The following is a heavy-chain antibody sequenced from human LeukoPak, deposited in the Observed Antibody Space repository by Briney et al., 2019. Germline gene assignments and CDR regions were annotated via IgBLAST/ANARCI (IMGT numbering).Heavy chain of an antibody. Sequence: PGGSLRLSCAASGFTFSSYEMNWVRQAPGKGLEWVSYISSSGSTIYYADSVKGRFTISRDNAKNSLYLQMNSPRAEDTAVYYCARDLGVVVPAAMRQHWFDPWGQGTLVTVSS. D-gene: IGHD2-2*01. V-gene: IGHV3-48*03. CDR3: ARDLGVVVPAAMRQHWFDP. CDR2: ISSSGSTI. CDR1: GFTFSSYE. J-gene: IGHJ5*02.